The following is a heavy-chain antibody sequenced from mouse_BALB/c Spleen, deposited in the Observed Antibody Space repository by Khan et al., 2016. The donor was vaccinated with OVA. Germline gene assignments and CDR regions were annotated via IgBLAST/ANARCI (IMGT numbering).Heavy chain of an antibody. CDR2: IFPGTGTT. V-gene: IGHV1S132*01. CDR1: GYTFTSYW. D-gene: IGHD2-1*01. CDR3: ARGYFGNYEFAY. J-gene: IGHJ3*01. Sequence: QVQLQQSGAELVKPGASVKLSCKTSGYTFTSYWIQWVKQRPGQGLGWIGQIFPGTGTTYYNENFKGKATLTVGTSSSTAYMQLSSLTSEDSAVYFCARGYFGNYEFAYWGQGTLVTVSP.